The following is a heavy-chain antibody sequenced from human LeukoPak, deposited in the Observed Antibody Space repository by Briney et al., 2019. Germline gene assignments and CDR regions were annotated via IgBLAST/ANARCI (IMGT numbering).Heavy chain of an antibody. D-gene: IGHD6-19*01. V-gene: IGHV3-23*01. J-gene: IGHJ4*02. CDR2: VNENGAET. CDR1: GFTFNKDG. Sequence: GGSLRLSCAASGFTFNKDGMSWVRQAPGKGLEWVSTVNENGAETHYADSVKGRFTISRDNSKNSVLLRMNSLRAGDTALYYCTKGDGGWYPIDYWGQGTLVIVSS. CDR3: TKGDGGWYPIDY.